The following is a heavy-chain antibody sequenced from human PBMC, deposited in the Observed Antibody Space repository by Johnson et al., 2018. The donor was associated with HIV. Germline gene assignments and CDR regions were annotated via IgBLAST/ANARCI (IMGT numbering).Heavy chain of an antibody. J-gene: IGHJ3*02. CDR2: LSSSGSTI. CDR3: ATRDPTHRPGVFDI. D-gene: IGHD1-14*01. Sequence: QMLLVESGGGLVKPGGSLRLSCAASGFTFSDYYMSWIRQAPGKGLEWISYLSSSGSTISYADSVKGRLTISRDNAKNSLSLQMNSLRAEDTAVYYCATRDPTHRPGVFDIWGQGTMVTISS. CDR1: GFTFSDYY. V-gene: IGHV3-11*04.